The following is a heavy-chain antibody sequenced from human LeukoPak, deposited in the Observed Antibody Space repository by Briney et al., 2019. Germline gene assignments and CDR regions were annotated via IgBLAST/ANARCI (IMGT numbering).Heavy chain of an antibody. CDR2: IYYSGST. D-gene: IGHD2-2*02. CDR1: GGSISSYY. Sequence: SETLSLTCTASGGSISSYYWSWIRQPPGKGLEWIGYIYYSGSTNYNPSLKSRVTISVDTSKNQFSLKLSSVTAADTAVYYCASAHCSSTSCYTDYYYMDVWGKGTTVTVSS. J-gene: IGHJ6*03. V-gene: IGHV4-59*01. CDR3: ASAHCSSTSCYTDYYYMDV.